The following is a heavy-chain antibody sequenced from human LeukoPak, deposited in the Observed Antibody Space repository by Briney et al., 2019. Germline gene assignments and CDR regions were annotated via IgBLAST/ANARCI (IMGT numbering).Heavy chain of an antibody. J-gene: IGHJ4*02. V-gene: IGHV3-48*03. D-gene: IGHD6-6*01. Sequence: GGSLRLSCAASGFTFSSYEMNWVRQAPGKGLEWVSYISSGSSSIFYADSVKGRFTITRDNAKNSLYLQMNSLRVEDTAVYYCARGGIAARFAYWGQGTLVTVSS. CDR3: ARGGIAARFAY. CDR1: GFTFSSYE. CDR2: ISSGSSSI.